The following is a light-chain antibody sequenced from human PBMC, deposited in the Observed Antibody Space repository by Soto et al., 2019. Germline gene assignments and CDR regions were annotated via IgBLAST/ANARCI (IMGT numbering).Light chain of an antibody. J-gene: IGLJ1*01. CDR3: SSYTSSSTRV. CDR1: SSDVCGYNY. Sequence: QSALTQPASVSGSPGQSITISCTGTSSDVCGYNYVSRYQQHPGKAPKRMMYDVTNRPSGVSNRFSSSNSGNMASLTISGLQAGDEADYYCSSYTSSSTRVFGTGTKVTVL. CDR2: DVT. V-gene: IGLV2-14*01.